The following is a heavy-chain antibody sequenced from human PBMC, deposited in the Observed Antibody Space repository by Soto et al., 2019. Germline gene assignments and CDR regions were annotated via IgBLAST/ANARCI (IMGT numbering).Heavy chain of an antibody. V-gene: IGHV1-69*02. CDR1: GGTFSSYT. Sequence: QVQLVQSGAEVKKPGSSVKVSCKASGGTFSSYTISWVRQAPGQGLEWMGRIIPILGIANYAQKFQGRVTITADKSTSTAYMELSSLRSEDTAVYYSASWGHNILTGYGPVWFDPWGQGTLVTVSS. D-gene: IGHD3-9*01. CDR3: ASWGHNILTGYGPVWFDP. J-gene: IGHJ5*02. CDR2: IIPILGIA.